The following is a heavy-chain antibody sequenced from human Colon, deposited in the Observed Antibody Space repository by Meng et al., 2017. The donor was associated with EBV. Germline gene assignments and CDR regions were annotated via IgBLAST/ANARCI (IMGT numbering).Heavy chain of an antibody. V-gene: IGHV4-30-4*01. CDR1: GGSMRSGNYY. J-gene: IGHJ4*02. D-gene: IGHD2-21*01. Sequence: HVRLQVSGPGLVEPSQTLSLICTVSGGSMRSGNYYWSWIRQPPGKGLEWIGYIHHSGSAYYNPSLKSRVSISVDTSKNQFSLNLNSMTAADTAVYYCASFDHIPRRNYFDYWGQGTLVTVSS. CDR3: ASFDHIPRRNYFDY. CDR2: IHHSGSA.